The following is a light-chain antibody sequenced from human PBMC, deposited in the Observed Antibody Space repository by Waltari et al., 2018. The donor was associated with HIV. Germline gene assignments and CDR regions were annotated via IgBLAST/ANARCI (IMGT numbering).Light chain of an antibody. CDR3: QQYNNWPPWT. Sequence: EILMTQSPATLSVSPGERVTLSCRASQSVSIYLAWYRQKPGKAPSPRIYNASTRATGLPARFSGSGSGTEFTLTISSLQSEDFAFYYCQQYNNWPPWTFGQGTKVEIK. CDR2: NAS. J-gene: IGKJ1*01. CDR1: QSVSIY. V-gene: IGKV3-15*01.